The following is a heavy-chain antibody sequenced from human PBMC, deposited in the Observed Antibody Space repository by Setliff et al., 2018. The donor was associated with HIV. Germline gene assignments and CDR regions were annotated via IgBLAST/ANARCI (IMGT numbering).Heavy chain of an antibody. Sequence: ASVKVSCKASGYAFSNNGISWIRQAPGQGLEWVGWISASKGYTSYPQKFRGRVTMTTDTSTSTAYMELRSLRSDDTAVYYCARAAGWVDTEMIKYWGQGTLVTVS. V-gene: IGHV1-18*01. CDR3: ARAAGWVDTEMIKY. D-gene: IGHD5-18*01. CDR1: GYAFSNNG. CDR2: ISASKGYT. J-gene: IGHJ4*02.